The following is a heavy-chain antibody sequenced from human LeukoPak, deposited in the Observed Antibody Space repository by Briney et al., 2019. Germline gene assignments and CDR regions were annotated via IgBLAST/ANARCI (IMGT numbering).Heavy chain of an antibody. Sequence: PGGSLRLSCAASGFTFSSYEMHWVRQAPGKGLEWVSAISGSGGSTYYADSVKGRFTISRDNSKNTLYLQMNSLRAEDTAVYYCAKAGRGYYYYYYMDVWGKGTTVTVSS. J-gene: IGHJ6*03. CDR3: AKAGRGYYYYYYMDV. V-gene: IGHV3-23*01. CDR2: ISGSGGST. CDR1: GFTFSSYE.